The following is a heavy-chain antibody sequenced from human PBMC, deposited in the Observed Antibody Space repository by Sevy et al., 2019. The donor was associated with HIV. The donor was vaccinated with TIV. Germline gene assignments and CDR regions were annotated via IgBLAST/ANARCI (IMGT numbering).Heavy chain of an antibody. V-gene: IGHV4-59*08. D-gene: IGHD1-26*01. CDR2: IYYNGHI. J-gene: IGHJ4*02. CDR1: GGSITSLY. Sequence: SESLSLTCTVSGGSITSLYWNWIRQPPGKGLEWIANIYYNGHINYNPSLKSRVSLSLDTSKNQFSLRLSSVTAADTAMYYCAGENAWGRGYSWGQGTLVTVSS. CDR3: AGENAWGRGYS.